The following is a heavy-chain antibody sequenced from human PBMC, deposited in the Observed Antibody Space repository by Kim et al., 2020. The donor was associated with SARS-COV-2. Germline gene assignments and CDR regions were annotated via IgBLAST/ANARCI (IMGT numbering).Heavy chain of an antibody. V-gene: IGHV7-4-1*02. CDR3: ARVRGTIFGVVIIGGWFDP. J-gene: IGHJ5*02. CDR1: GYTFTSYA. D-gene: IGHD3-3*01. CDR2: INTNTGNP. Sequence: ASVKVSCKASGYTFTSYAMNWVRQAPGQGLEWMGWINTNTGNPTYAQCFTGRFVFSLDTSVSTAYLQISSLKAEDTAVYYCARVRGTIFGVVIIGGWFDPWGQGTLVTVSS.